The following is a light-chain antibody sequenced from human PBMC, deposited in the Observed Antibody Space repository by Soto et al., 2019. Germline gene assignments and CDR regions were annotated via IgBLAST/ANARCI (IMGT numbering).Light chain of an antibody. Sequence: EIVLTQSPATLSSFRGDRVTLSCRASQYINTRLAWYQHRPGQAPRLLIYQTSIRAAGIPARFSASGSGTEFSLTISSLQSEDFAVYYCQQYSKWPITFGQGTRLEIK. V-gene: IGKV3D-15*01. CDR1: QYINTR. CDR3: QQYSKWPIT. J-gene: IGKJ5*01. CDR2: QTS.